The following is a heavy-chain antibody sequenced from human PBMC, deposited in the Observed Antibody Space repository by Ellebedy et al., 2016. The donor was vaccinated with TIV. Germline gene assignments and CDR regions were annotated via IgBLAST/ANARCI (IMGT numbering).Heavy chain of an antibody. CDR1: GDTFSTDIG. J-gene: IGHJ6*02. Sequence: SETLSLTCVISGDTFSTDIGWNWIRQSPTRGLEWLGRTYYRSKWNNDYAVSLKSRITINPDTSKTLFSLQLNSVTPEDTAVYYCARGWFGSGMGVWGQGTTVTVSS. V-gene: IGHV6-1*01. CDR2: TYYRSKWNN. CDR3: ARGWFGSGMGV. D-gene: IGHD3-10*01.